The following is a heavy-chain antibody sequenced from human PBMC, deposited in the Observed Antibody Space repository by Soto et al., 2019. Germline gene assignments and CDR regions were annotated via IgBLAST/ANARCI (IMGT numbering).Heavy chain of an antibody. J-gene: IGHJ4*02. CDR3: AKTVVRQWLEGLRDY. CDR2: ISGSGGST. D-gene: IGHD6-19*01. CDR1: GFTFSSYA. Sequence: GGSLRLSCAASGFTFSSYAMSWVRQAPGKGLEWVSAISGSGGSTYYADSVKGRFTISRDNSKNTLYLQMNSLRAEDTAVYYCAKTVVRQWLEGLRDYWGQGTLVTVSS. V-gene: IGHV3-23*01.